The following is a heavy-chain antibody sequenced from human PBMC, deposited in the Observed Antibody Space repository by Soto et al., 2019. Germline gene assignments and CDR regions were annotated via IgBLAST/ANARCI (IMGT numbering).Heavy chain of an antibody. CDR3: AGWGGYGHRDY. J-gene: IGHJ4*02. CDR1: GYTFTSYG. V-gene: IGHV1-18*01. Sequence: QVQLVQSGAEVKKPGASVKVSCKASGYTFTSYGISWVRQAPGQGLEWMGWISAYNGNTIYAQKLQGRVTMTTDTCTSTAYVALRRLISDATAGYYCAGWGGYGHRDYWGQETLVTVSS. D-gene: IGHD6-13*01. CDR2: ISAYNGNT.